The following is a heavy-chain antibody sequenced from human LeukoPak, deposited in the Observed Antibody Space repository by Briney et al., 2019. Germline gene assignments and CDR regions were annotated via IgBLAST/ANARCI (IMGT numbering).Heavy chain of an antibody. CDR2: IYHSGST. Sequence: PSETLSLTCTVSGYSISSGYYWGWIRQPPGKGLEWIGSIYHSGSTYYNPSLKSRVTISVDTSKNQFSLKLSSVTAADTAVYYCARVPITMVRGVILRYFDYWGQGTLVTVSS. CDR1: GYSISSGYY. V-gene: IGHV4-38-2*02. D-gene: IGHD3-10*01. J-gene: IGHJ4*02. CDR3: ARVPITMVRGVILRYFDY.